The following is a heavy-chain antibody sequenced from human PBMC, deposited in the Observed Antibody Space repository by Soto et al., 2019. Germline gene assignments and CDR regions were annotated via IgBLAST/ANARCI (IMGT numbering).Heavy chain of an antibody. CDR1: LFIVSDNY. CDR3: ATRMTTAPY. D-gene: IGHD4-17*01. V-gene: IGHV3-66*01. Sequence: EVRLVQSGGGLVQPGGSLRLSCAASLFIVSDNYMSWVRQAPGKGLEWVSLIYSGGGTDYAESVKGRFTISRNNSKHTLYLHMNSLKAADTEIYYCATRMTTAPYWGQGTVVTVSS. J-gene: IGHJ4*02. CDR2: IYSGGGT.